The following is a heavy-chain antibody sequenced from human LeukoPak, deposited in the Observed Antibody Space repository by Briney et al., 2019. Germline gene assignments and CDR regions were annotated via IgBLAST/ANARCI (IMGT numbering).Heavy chain of an antibody. Sequence: GESLKISCKGSGYSFTSYWIGWARQMPGKGLEWMGIIYPGDSDTRYSPSFQGQVTISADKSISTAYLQWSSLKASDTAMYYCAKASEVWFGELLQFDYWGQGTLVTVSS. CDR3: AKASEVWFGELLQFDY. V-gene: IGHV5-51*01. J-gene: IGHJ4*02. CDR1: GYSFTSYW. D-gene: IGHD3-10*01. CDR2: IYPGDSDT.